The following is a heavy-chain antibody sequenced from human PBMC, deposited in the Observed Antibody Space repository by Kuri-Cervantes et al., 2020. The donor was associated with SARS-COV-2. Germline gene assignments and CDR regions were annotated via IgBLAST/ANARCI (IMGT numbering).Heavy chain of an antibody. Sequence: GESLKISCSASGFTFSSYAMHWVRQAPGKGLEYVSAISSNGATYYAGSVKGRFTISRDNFKIPLSLQMNSLRAEDTAVHYCARLLARILSYHHSLVVYYFDYWGQGPLVTVSS. D-gene: IGHD2-2*01. J-gene: IGHJ4*02. CDR1: GFTFSSYA. CDR2: ISSNGAT. CDR3: ARLLARILSYHHSLVVYYFDY. V-gene: IGHV3-64*04.